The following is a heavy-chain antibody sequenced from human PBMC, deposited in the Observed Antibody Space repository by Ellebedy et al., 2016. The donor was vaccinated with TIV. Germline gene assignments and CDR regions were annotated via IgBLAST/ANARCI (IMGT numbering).Heavy chain of an antibody. CDR2: LNTQTGNT. Sequence: ASVKVSXKASGYTFTNYDVMWVRQATGQGPEWMGWLNTQTGNTGYAQKFQGRVTMTRDTSTSTAYMELNSLTSDDTAVYYCARGRGGQIQVGYMDVWGKGTTVTVSS. V-gene: IGHV1-8*01. CDR3: ARGRGGQIQVGYMDV. J-gene: IGHJ6*03. D-gene: IGHD3-10*01. CDR1: GYTFTNYD.